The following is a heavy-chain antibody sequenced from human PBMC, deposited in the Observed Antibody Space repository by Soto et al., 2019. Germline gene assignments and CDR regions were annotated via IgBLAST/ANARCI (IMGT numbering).Heavy chain of an antibody. J-gene: IGHJ4*02. CDR1: GFTFNTYW. Sequence: EVQLVESGGDLVQLGGSLRLSCAASGFTFNTYWMTWARQAPGKGLEWVATIKEDGSEKYYGDSVKGRFTISRDNAKKFVFLQMNRPGGEGTGVYYCVRARIDYWGQGILVTVSP. CDR2: IKEDGSEK. V-gene: IGHV3-7*03. CDR3: VRARIDY.